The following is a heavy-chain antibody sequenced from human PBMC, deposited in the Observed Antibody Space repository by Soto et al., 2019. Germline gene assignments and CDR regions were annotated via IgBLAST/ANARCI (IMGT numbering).Heavy chain of an antibody. CDR3: AREGVIPDYYYYYFYMDV. Sequence: GGSLRLSCTASGFTFSNYWMSWVRQAPGKGLEWVANIKQDGSEENYVVSVKGRFTISRDNARNSLYLHMSSLRAEDTAVYYCAREGVIPDYYYYYFYMDVWGKGSTVTVSS. CDR1: GFTFSNYW. D-gene: IGHD3-10*01. CDR2: IKQDGSEE. J-gene: IGHJ6*03. V-gene: IGHV3-7*01.